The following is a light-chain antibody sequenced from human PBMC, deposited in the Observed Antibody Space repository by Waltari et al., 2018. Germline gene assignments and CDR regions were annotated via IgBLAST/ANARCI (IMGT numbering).Light chain of an antibody. CDR2: NSA. Sequence: VMTQSPATLSVSPGESATLSCSASQSISINLAWYQQKPGRAPRLLIYNSATRGTGVPARFSGRWSGTEFTLTISSLQSEDFAVYYCQQYDNWPPWTFGQGTKVEI. V-gene: IGKV3-15*01. CDR3: QQYDNWPPWT. J-gene: IGKJ1*01. CDR1: QSISIN.